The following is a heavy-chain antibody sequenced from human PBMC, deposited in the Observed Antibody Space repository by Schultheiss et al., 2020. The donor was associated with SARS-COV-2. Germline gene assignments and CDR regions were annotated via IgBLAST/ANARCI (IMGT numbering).Heavy chain of an antibody. Sequence: GGSLRLSCAASGFTFSSYDMHWVRQATGKGLEWVSAIGTAGDTYYPGSVKGRFTISRENAKNSLYLQMNSLRAEDTAVYYCARESYDFWSGYYRTGPFDYWGQGTLVTVSS. J-gene: IGHJ4*02. CDR2: IGTAGDT. CDR1: GFTFSSYD. CDR3: ARESYDFWSGYYRTGPFDY. D-gene: IGHD3-3*01. V-gene: IGHV3-13*01.